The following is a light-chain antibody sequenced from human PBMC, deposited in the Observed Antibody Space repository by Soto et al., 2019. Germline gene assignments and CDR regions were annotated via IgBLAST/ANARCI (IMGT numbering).Light chain of an antibody. Sequence: SYELTQPPSVSVAPEKTARITCGGNNIGSKRVHWYRQKPGQAPVLVIYYDSDRPSGIPERFSGSKSGNTATLTISRVEAGDEADYYCQVWDISPDHYVFGTGTKLTVL. CDR2: YDS. CDR3: QVWDISPDHYV. CDR1: NIGSKR. V-gene: IGLV3-21*04. J-gene: IGLJ1*01.